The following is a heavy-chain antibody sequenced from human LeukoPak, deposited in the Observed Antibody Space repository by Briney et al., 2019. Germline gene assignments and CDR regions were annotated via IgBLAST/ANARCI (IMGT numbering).Heavy chain of an antibody. J-gene: IGHJ6*03. V-gene: IGHV3-23*01. CDR2: ISGSGGST. CDR1: GFTFSSYA. CDR3: AKDNYYYYYMDV. Sequence: GGSLRLSCATSGFTFSSYAMSWVRQAPGKGLEWVSAISGSGGSTYYADSVKGRFTISRDNSKNTLHLQMNSLRAEDTAVYYCAKDNYYYYYMDVWGKGTTVTISS.